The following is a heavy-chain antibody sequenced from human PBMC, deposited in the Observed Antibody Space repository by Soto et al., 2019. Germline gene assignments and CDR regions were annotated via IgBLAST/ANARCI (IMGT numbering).Heavy chain of an antibody. D-gene: IGHD6-19*01. Sequence: QLRLQESGPGLVKPSETLSLTCTVSGGSVSSSSYSWAWIRQPPGKWLEWIGNIFNSGSTYNNPSLKSRVTISVDTSKRQVSLKLNSVTAADTAVYDCSGGDSSGWHKFDYWGQRALVTVSS. CDR3: SGGDSSGWHKFDY. CDR2: IFNSGST. V-gene: IGHV4-39*01. J-gene: IGHJ4*02. CDR1: GGSVSSSSYS.